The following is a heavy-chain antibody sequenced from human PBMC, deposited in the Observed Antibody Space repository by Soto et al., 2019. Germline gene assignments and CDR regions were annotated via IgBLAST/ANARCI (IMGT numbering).Heavy chain of an antibody. D-gene: IGHD3-10*01. CDR1: GFTFSSYA. CDR3: AKDRSTYYLVPPFDP. CDR2: ISGSGGST. V-gene: IGHV3-23*01. J-gene: IGHJ5*02. Sequence: GXSLRLSFAASGFTFSSYALSWFRQAPGKGLEWVSAISGSGGSTYYADSVKGRFTISRDNSKNTLYLQMNSLRAEDTAVYYCAKDRSTYYLVPPFDPWGQGTLVTVSS.